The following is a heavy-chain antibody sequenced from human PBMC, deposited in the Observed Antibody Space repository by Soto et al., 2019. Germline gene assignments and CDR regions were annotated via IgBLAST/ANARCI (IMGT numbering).Heavy chain of an antibody. Sequence: SETLCLTCTVSGGSVSGGSCYWSWIRQPPGKGLEWIGYIYYSGSTNYNPSLKSRVTISVDTSKNQFSLKLSSVTAADTAVYYCASERITMVRGVIIGNYYYYGMDVWGQGTTVTVSS. CDR1: GGSVSGGSCY. V-gene: IGHV4-61*01. CDR2: IYYSGST. J-gene: IGHJ6*02. D-gene: IGHD3-10*01. CDR3: ASERITMVRGVIIGNYYYYGMDV.